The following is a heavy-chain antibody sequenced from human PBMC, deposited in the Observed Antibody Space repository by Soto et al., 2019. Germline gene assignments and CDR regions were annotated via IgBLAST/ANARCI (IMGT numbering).Heavy chain of an antibody. CDR2: ISSSSSTI. V-gene: IGHV3-48*01. J-gene: IGHJ1*01. CDR3: ARDLGSSWYPEYFQH. CDR1: GFTFSSYS. Sequence: PGGSLRLSCAASGFTFSSYSMNWVRQAPGKGLEWVSYISSSSSTIYYADSVKGRFTISRDNAKNSLYLQMNILRAEDTAVYYCARDLGSSWYPEYFQHWGQGT. D-gene: IGHD6-13*01.